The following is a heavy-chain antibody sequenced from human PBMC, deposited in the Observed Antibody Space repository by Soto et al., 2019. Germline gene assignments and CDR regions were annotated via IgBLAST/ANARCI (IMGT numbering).Heavy chain of an antibody. CDR1: GFTFSSYA. V-gene: IGHV3-23*01. Sequence: GGSLRLSCAASGFTFSSYAMSWVRQAPGKGLEWVSAISGSGGSTYYADSVKGRFTISRDNSKNTLYLQMNSLRAEDTAVYYCAKDWHIVVVPAAMALPAFDIWGQGTMVTVSS. CDR3: AKDWHIVVVPAAMALPAFDI. D-gene: IGHD2-2*01. CDR2: ISGSGGST. J-gene: IGHJ3*02.